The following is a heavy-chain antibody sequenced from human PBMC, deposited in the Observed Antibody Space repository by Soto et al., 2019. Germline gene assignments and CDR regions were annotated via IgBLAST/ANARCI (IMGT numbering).Heavy chain of an antibody. D-gene: IGHD2-15*01. Sequence: GASVKVSCKASGYTFTRYYIHWVRQAPGQGLEWMGVINPSSGSTNYAQKFQGRVTMTRDTSTSTVYMELSSLRSEDTAVYYCARGAGARLGKTDYWGQGTLVTVSS. V-gene: IGHV1-46*01. CDR3: ARGAGARLGKTDY. CDR2: INPSSGST. J-gene: IGHJ4*02. CDR1: GYTFTRYY.